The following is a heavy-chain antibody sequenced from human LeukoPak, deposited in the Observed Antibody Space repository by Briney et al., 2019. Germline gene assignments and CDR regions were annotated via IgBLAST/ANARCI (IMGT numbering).Heavy chain of an antibody. CDR3: ARGRPGYSYVLDPTLS. J-gene: IGHJ4*02. CDR1: GYSISSGYY. V-gene: IGHV4-38-2*02. D-gene: IGHD5-18*01. Sequence: SETLSLTCTVSGYSISSGYYWGWIRQPPGKGLEWIGSIYHSGSTYYNPSLKSRVTISVDTSKNQFSLKLSSVTAADTAVYYCARGRPGYSYVLDPTLSWGQGTLVTVSS. CDR2: IYHSGST.